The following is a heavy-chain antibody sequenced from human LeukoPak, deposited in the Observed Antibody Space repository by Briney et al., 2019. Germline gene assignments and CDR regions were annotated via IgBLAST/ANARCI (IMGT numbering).Heavy chain of an antibody. J-gene: IGHJ4*02. Sequence: SETLSLTCAVSGASISSDKWLSWVRHPAGKGLEWIGVINRSGNTNYSPSRKSRVTRSTDQSKSEPSLRLTSVPGTGTAVYYCARAGVWLTAVWGPGTPVTLSP. CDR2: INRSGNT. CDR3: ARAGVWLTAV. D-gene: IGHD3-9*01. CDR1: GASISSDKW. V-gene: IGHV4-4*02.